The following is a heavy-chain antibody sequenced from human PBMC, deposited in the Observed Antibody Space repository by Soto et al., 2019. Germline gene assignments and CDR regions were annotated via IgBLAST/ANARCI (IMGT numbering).Heavy chain of an antibody. CDR3: ARGSETPFPSHQPFDY. CDR1: DCSISSGFYF. Sequence: SETLSLTSPFSDCSISSGFYFLSWIRPHPGKGLEWIGYISRSGRSFYNPSLKSRVTISADTSKNQFSLKLSSVTAADTAVYYCARGSETPFPSHQPFDYWGQGTLVPVSS. CDR2: ISRSGRS. J-gene: IGHJ4*02. V-gene: IGHV4-30-4*08.